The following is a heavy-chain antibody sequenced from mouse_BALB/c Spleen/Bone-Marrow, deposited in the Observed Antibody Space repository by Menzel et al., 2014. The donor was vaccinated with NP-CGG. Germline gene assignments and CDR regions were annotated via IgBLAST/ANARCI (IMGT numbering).Heavy chain of an antibody. D-gene: IGHD1-1*01. J-gene: IGHJ4*01. CDR1: GFTFSSYA. V-gene: IGHV5-9-1*01. CDR3: ARSLYDYDAMDY. CDR2: ISSGGSYT. Sequence: EVKLMESGGGLVKPGGPLKLSCAASGFTFSSYAMSWVRQTPEKRLEWVATISSGGSYTYYADSGKGRLTTSRDNAKNTLYLQMSSLRSEDTAMYYCARSLYDYDAMDYWGQGTSVTVSS.